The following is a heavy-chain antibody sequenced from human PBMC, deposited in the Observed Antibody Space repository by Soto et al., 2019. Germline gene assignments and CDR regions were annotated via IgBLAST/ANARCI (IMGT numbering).Heavy chain of an antibody. Sequence: LRLSCVASGFTFSTHAMRWVRQAPGKGLEWVSTFSGSGGNIYYAESVKGRLTISRDDSKNTLYLQMNSLRVEDTAVYYCAKDPPWTVGPLAMDVWGQGTTVTVSS. CDR3: AKDPPWTVGPLAMDV. CDR2: FSGSGGNI. CDR1: GFTFSTHA. J-gene: IGHJ6*02. D-gene: IGHD2-2*01. V-gene: IGHV3-23*01.